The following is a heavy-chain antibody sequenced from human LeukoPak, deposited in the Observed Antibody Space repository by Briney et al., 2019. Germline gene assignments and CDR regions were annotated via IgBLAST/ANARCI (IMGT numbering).Heavy chain of an antibody. CDR3: ARRGSSTGWSFDY. J-gene: IGHJ4*02. D-gene: IGHD6-19*01. CDR1: GYSISADLV. CDR2: LFHDGNT. V-gene: IGHV4-38-2*02. Sequence: SATLSLTCTVSGYSISADLVWGWIRQSPGKGLEWIGNLFHDGNTYYNPSLNGRVTMSVDTSKNQFSLTLNSVTAADTAVYFCARRGSSTGWSFDYWGLGSLVTVSS.